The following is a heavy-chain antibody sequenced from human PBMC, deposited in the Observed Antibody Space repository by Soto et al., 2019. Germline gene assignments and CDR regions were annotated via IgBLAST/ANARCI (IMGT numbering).Heavy chain of an antibody. CDR3: ARGSGLRFFELLPAY. V-gene: IGHV3-21*01. D-gene: IGHD3-3*01. CDR1: GFTFSSYT. J-gene: IGHJ4*02. CDR2: ISSDSSYK. Sequence: GGSLRLSCAASGFTFSSYTMNWVRQAPGKGLEWVSSISSDSSYKYYADSVKGRFTISRDNAKNSLYLQMNSLRAEDTAVYYCARGSGLRFFELLPAYWGKGTLLIVTS.